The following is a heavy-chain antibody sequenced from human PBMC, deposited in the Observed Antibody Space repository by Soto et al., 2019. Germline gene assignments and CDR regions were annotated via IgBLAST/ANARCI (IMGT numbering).Heavy chain of an antibody. V-gene: IGHV4-59*01. CDR2: IYYSGST. D-gene: IGHD2-2*01. Sequence: SETLSLTCTVSGGSISSYYWSWIRQPPGKGLEWIGYIYYSGSTNYNPSLKSRVTISVDTSKNQFSLKLSSVTAADTAVYYCAREGVDIVVVPADKTWATYYYYMDVWGKGTTVTVSS. J-gene: IGHJ6*03. CDR1: GGSISSYY. CDR3: AREGVDIVVVPADKTWATYYYYMDV.